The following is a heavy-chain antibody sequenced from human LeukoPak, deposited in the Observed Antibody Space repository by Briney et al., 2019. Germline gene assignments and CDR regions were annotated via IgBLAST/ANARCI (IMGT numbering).Heavy chain of an antibody. Sequence: GSLTLSCAASGFTFSDNYMTWVRQGPGKGLEWLSYSSRNGSVIPYADSVKGRFTISRDNAKAVLYLQMDSLRVEDMAIYYCARDPRTVRIWGQGTLVTVSS. J-gene: IGHJ4*02. D-gene: IGHD1-1*01. CDR1: GFTFSDNY. CDR3: ARDPRTVRI. V-gene: IGHV3-11*04. CDR2: SSRNGSVI.